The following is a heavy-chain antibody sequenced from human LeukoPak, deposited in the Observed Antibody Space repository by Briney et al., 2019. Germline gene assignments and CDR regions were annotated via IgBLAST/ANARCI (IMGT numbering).Heavy chain of an antibody. CDR2: IYPGDSDN. V-gene: IGHV5-51*01. D-gene: IGHD5-18*01. J-gene: IGHJ4*02. Sequence: KAGESLKISCKGSGYSFTNYWIGWVRQLPGKGLEWMGIIYPGDSDNRYSPSFQGQVTISADKSISAAYLQWSSLKASDTAMYYCARGSSFGSGSHSFDYWGQGTLVTVSS. CDR1: GYSFTNYW. CDR3: ARGSSFGSGSHSFDY.